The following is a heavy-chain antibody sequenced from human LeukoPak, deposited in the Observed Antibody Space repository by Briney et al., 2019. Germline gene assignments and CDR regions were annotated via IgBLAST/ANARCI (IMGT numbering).Heavy chain of an antibody. D-gene: IGHD2-2*03. CDR2: IYYSGST. J-gene: IGHJ5*01. CDR3: ARSLFGYFWFES. CDR1: GDSISSSTYY. Sequence: PSETLSLTCTVSGDSISSSTYYWGWIRQPPGKGLEWIGSIYYSGSTYYNPSLKSRVTISVDTSKNQFSLKLSSVTAADTAVYYCARSLFGYFWFESWGQGTLVTVSS. V-gene: IGHV4-39*07.